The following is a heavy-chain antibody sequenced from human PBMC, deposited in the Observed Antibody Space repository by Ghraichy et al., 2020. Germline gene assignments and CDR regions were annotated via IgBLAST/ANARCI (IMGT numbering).Heavy chain of an antibody. D-gene: IGHD6-19*01. CDR2: INYSGST. CDR3: ARWYSSPREVFGMDV. Sequence: SETLSLTCSVSGGSISSYYWNWIRQPPGKGLEWIGYINYSGSTNYNPSLKSLVTLSVDPSKNQFSLKLTSVTAADPAVYYGARWYSSPREVFGMDVWGQGSRVTVSS. V-gene: IGHV4-59*01. J-gene: IGHJ6*02. CDR1: GGSISSYY.